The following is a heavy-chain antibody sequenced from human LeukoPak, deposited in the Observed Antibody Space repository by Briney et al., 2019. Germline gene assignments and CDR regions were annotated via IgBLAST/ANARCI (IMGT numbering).Heavy chain of an antibody. J-gene: IGHJ3*02. V-gene: IGHV3-9*01. D-gene: IGHD2-15*01. CDR2: ISWNSGGI. CDR3: AKDILGLAATPVAFDI. CDR1: GFTFDDYA. Sequence: AGGSLRLTCAASGFTFDDYAMHWVRQAPGKGLEWVSGISWNSGGIGYADSVKGRFTISRDNAKNSLYLQMNSLRAEDTALYYCAKDILGLAATPVAFDIWGQGTMVTVSS.